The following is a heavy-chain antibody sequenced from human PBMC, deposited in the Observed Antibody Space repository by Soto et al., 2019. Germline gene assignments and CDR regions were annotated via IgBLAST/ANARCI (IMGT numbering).Heavy chain of an antibody. D-gene: IGHD4-17*01. CDR1: GGSISSGDYY. V-gene: IGHV4-30-4*01. CDR3: AHKAGHDYGDYPYYYGMDV. CDR2: IYYSGST. J-gene: IGHJ6*02. Sequence: PSETLSLTCTVSGGSISSGDYYWSWIRQPPGKGLEWIGYIYYSGSTYYNPSLKSRVTISVDTSKNQFSLKLSSVTAADTAVYYCAHKAGHDYGDYPYYYGMDVWGQGTTVTVSS.